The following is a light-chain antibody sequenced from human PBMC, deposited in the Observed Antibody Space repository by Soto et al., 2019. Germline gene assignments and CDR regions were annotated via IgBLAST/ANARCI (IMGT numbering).Light chain of an antibody. J-gene: IGLJ2*01. CDR2: DVS. CDR1: SSDVGAYKY. V-gene: IGLV2-14*01. Sequence: QSALTQPASVSGSPGQSITISCTGTSSDVGAYKYVSWYQQHPGKAPKLMIYDVSNRPSGVSNRFSGSKSGNTGSLTISGLQAEDEADYYCSSYTSSSTVVFGGGTKLTVL. CDR3: SSYTSSSTVV.